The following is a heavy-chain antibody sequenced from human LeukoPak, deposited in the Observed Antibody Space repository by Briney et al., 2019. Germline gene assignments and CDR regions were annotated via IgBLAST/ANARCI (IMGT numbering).Heavy chain of an antibody. D-gene: IGHD4-17*01. CDR3: ARDLLGDYDYFHYMDV. J-gene: IGHJ6*03. V-gene: IGHV4-59*01. CDR2: IYYSGST. Sequence: SETLSLTCTVSGGSFASFYWSWFRQPPGKGLEWIGYIYYSGSTNYNPSLKSRVTMSVDTSKNQFSLRLSSVTAADTAVYYCARDLLGDYDYFHYMDVWGKGTTVTVSS. CDR1: GGSFASFY.